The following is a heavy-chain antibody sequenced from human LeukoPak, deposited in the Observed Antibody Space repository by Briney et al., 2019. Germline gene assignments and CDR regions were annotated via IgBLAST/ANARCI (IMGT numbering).Heavy chain of an antibody. J-gene: IGHJ4*02. Sequence: ASVKVTCKASGYTFTSYGISWVRQAPGQGLEWMGWISAYNGNTNYAQKLQGRVTMTTDTSTSTAYMELRSLRSDDTAVYYCGVIDKVGATLDYWGQGTLVTVSS. CDR3: GVIDKVGATLDY. CDR2: ISAYNGNT. D-gene: IGHD1-26*01. V-gene: IGHV1-18*01. CDR1: GYTFTSYG.